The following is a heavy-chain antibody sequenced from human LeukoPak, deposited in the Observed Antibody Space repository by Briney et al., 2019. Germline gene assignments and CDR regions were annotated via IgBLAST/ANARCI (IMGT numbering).Heavy chain of an antibody. D-gene: IGHD6-19*01. CDR2: IYYSGST. V-gene: IGHV4-39*01. J-gene: IGHJ4*02. Sequence: SSETLSLTRTVSGGSIRSSSYYWGWIRQPPGKGLEWIGSIYYSGSTYYNASLKSRGTISVDTSKNQFSLKLNSVTAADTAVYFCARQVVAVAGTGYFDYWGQGTLVTVSS. CDR3: ARQVVAVAGTGYFDY. CDR1: GGSIRSSSYY.